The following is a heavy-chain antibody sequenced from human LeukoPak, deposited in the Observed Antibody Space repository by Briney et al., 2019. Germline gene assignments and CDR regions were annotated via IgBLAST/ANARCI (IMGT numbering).Heavy chain of an antibody. Sequence: ASVKVSCKASGYTFTGYYMHWVRQAPGQGLEWMGRINPNSGGTNYAQKFQGRVTMTRDTSISTAYMELSRLRSDDTAAYYCAKIDCSSTSCYGDYWGQGTLVTVSS. D-gene: IGHD2-2*01. J-gene: IGHJ4*02. CDR1: GYTFTGYY. CDR2: INPNSGGT. CDR3: AKIDCSSTSCYGDY. V-gene: IGHV1-2*06.